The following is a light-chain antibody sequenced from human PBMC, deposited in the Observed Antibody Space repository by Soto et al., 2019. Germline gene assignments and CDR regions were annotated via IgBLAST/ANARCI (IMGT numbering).Light chain of an antibody. CDR3: SSYRGSSHVV. J-gene: IGLJ2*01. V-gene: IGLV2-14*01. CDR2: EVS. CDR1: SSDVGGYNF. Sequence: QSVLTQPASVSGSPGQSITISCAGTSSDVGGYNFVSWYQQHPGKAPKLVIYEVSNRPSGVSPRFSGSKSGNAASLTISGLQAEDEAEYYCSSYRGSSHVVFGGGTQLTVL.